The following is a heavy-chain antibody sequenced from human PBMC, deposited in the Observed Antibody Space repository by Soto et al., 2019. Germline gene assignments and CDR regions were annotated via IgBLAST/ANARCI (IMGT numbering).Heavy chain of an antibody. CDR2: IYYSGST. V-gene: IGHV4-59*01. Sequence: SETLSLTCTVSGGSISSYYWSWIRQPPGKGLEWIGYIYYSGSTNYNPSLKSRVTISVDTSKNQFSLKLSSVTAADTAVYYCSRAVGYYDILTGYFGSFDYWGQGTLVTVSS. J-gene: IGHJ4*02. CDR3: SRAVGYYDILTGYFGSFDY. CDR1: GGSISSYY. D-gene: IGHD3-9*01.